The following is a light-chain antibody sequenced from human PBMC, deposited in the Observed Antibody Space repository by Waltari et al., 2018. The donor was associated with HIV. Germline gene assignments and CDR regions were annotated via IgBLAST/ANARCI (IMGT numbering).Light chain of an antibody. V-gene: IGLV1-44*01. Sequence: QSVLTQPPSASGTPGQRVTISCSGSNSNIGGNTVNWYQQFLRTAPKLLNYSNNQLPAGVPDRISGSKSGTSASLAISGLQSEDEADYYCAAWDDSLNAVLFGGGTRLTVL. J-gene: IGLJ2*01. CDR1: NSNIGGNT. CDR3: AAWDDSLNAVL. CDR2: SNN.